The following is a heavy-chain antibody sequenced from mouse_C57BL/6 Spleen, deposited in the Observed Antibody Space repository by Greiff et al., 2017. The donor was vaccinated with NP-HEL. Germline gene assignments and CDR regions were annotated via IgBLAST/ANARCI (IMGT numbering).Heavy chain of an antibody. Sequence: VQLQQSGPGLVQPSQSLSITCTVSGFSLTSYGVHWVRRSPGKGLEWLGVIWSGGSTDYNAAFISRLSISKENSKSQVFFKMNSLQADDTAIYYCARKARWEGYYEYFDVWGTGTTVTVSS. CDR3: ARKARWEGYYEYFDV. CDR1: GFSLTSYG. V-gene: IGHV2-2*01. J-gene: IGHJ1*03. CDR2: IWSGGST. D-gene: IGHD2-3*01.